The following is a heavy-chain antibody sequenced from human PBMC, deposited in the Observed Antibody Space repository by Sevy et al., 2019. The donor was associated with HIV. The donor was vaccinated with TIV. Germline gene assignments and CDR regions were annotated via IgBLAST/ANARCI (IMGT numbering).Heavy chain of an antibody. CDR2: ISSSSSTI. J-gene: IGHJ6*02. V-gene: IGHV3-48*01. CDR1: GFTFSSYS. CDR3: ARDVYCSSTSCYTVLYYYYYGMDV. Sequence: GGSLRRSCAASGFTFSSYSMNWVRQAPGKGLEWVSYISSSSSTIYYADSVKGRFTISRDNAKNSLYLQMRSLRAADTAVYYCARDVYCSSTSCYTVLYYYYYGMDVWGQGTTVTVSS. D-gene: IGHD2-2*02.